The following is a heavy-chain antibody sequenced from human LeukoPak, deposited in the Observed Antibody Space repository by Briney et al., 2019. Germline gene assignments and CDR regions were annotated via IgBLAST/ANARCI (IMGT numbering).Heavy chain of an antibody. D-gene: IGHD3-3*01. CDR1: GGSFSGYY. J-gene: IGHJ5*02. CDR2: INHSGST. V-gene: IGHV4-34*01. Sequence: PSETLSLTCAVYGGSFSGYYWSWIRHPPGEGMEWIGEINHSGSTNYNPPLKSRVTISVDTSKNQFSLKLSSVTAADTAVYYCARGGTYDFWSGYRKILYNSFDPWGQGTLVTVSS. CDR3: ARGGTYDFWSGYRKILYNSFDP.